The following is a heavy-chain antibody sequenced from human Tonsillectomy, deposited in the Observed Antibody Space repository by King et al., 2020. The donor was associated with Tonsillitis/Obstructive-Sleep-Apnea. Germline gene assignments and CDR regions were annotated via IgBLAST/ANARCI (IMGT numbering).Heavy chain of an antibody. CDR3: AHRRLWVPAAMEENWFDP. J-gene: IGHJ5*02. Sequence: ITLKESGPTLVKPTQTLTLTCTFSGFSLSTSGVGVGWIRQPPGKALEWLALIYCDDDKRYSPSLKSRLTITKDTSKNQVVLTMTTMDPVDTATYYCAHRRLWVPAAMEENWFDPWGQGTLVTVSS. CDR2: IYCDDDK. D-gene: IGHD2-2*01. V-gene: IGHV2-5*02. CDR1: GFSLSTSGVG.